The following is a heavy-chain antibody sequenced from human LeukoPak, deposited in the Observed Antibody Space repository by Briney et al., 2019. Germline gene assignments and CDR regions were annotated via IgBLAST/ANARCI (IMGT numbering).Heavy chain of an antibody. CDR3: ARDFAYCGGDCYGPGLDY. D-gene: IGHD2-21*02. CDR2: ISAYNGNT. V-gene: IGHV1-18*01. CDR1: GYTFTSYG. Sequence: GASVKVSCKASGYTFTSYGISWVRQAPGQGLEWMGWISAYNGNTNYAQKLQGRVTMTTDTSTSTAYMELRSLRSDDTAVYYCARDFAYCGGDCYGPGLDYWGQGTLVTVSS. J-gene: IGHJ4*02.